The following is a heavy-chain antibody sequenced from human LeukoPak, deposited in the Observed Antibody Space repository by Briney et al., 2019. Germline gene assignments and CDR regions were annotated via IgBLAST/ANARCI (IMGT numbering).Heavy chain of an antibody. CDR3: ARNAYSSSSRAFDI. D-gene: IGHD6-6*01. Sequence: PSQTLSLTCTVSGGSLSSGSYYWSWIRQPAGKGLEWIGRIYTSGSTNYNPSLKSRVTISVDTSKNQFSLKLSSVTAADTAVYYCARNAYSSSSRAFDIWGQGTMVTVSS. V-gene: IGHV4-61*02. CDR1: GGSLSSGSYY. CDR2: IYTSGST. J-gene: IGHJ3*02.